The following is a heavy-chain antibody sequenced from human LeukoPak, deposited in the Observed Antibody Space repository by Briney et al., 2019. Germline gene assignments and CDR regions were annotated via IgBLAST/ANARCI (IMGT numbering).Heavy chain of an antibody. D-gene: IGHD3-22*01. V-gene: IGHV1-2*02. CDR2: INPNSGGT. CDR1: GYTFTGYY. J-gene: IGHJ4*02. CDR3: ASISHYDSSGYYYPAY. Sequence: WASVTVSCKASGYTFTGYYMHWVRQAPGQGLEWMGWINPNSGGTNYAQKFQGKVTMTRDTSISTAYMELSRLRSDDTAVYYCASISHYDSSGYYYPAYWGQGTLVTVSS.